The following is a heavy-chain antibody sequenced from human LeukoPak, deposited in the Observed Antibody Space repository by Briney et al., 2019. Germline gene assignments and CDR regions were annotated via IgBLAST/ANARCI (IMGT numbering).Heavy chain of an antibody. J-gene: IGHJ5*02. V-gene: IGHV4-34*01. CDR1: GGSFSGYY. CDR2: INHSGST. Sequence: SETLSLTCAVYGGSFSGYYWSWIRQPPGKGLEWIGEINHSGSTNYNPSLKSRVTISVDTSKNQFSLKLSSVTAADTAVHYCARFYGDNGNWFDPWGQGTLVTVSS. CDR3: ARFYGDNGNWFDP. D-gene: IGHD4-17*01.